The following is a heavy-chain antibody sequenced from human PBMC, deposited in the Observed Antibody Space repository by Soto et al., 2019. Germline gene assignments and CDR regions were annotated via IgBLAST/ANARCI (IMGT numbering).Heavy chain of an antibody. CDR2: RYDDAST. D-gene: IGHD3-22*01. CDR1: DDSIRNRNYY. Sequence: QLQLQESGPGLVKPSETLSLRCSVSDDSIRNRNYYWAWIRQPPGKGLEWIVSRYDDASTFYNPSLKRRVTISIDTSKKQLSLKVTSVTVADTAVYYCARGIYLRPSGYYLDFWGQGNLVTVSS. J-gene: IGHJ4*02. CDR3: ARGIYLRPSGYYLDF. V-gene: IGHV4-39*01.